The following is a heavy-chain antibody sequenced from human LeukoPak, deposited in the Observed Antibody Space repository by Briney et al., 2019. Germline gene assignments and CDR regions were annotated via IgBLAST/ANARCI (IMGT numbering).Heavy chain of an antibody. J-gene: IGHJ4*02. CDR1: GGSISSGGYY. CDR3: ARDDVVTPLDY. CDR2: IYHSGST. D-gene: IGHD2-2*01. V-gene: IGHV4-30-2*01. Sequence: PLETLSLTCTVSGGSISSGGYYWSWIRQPPGKGLEWIGYIYHSGSTYYNPSLKSRVTISVDRSKNQFSLKLSSVTAADTAVYYCARDDVVTPLDYWGQGTLVTVSS.